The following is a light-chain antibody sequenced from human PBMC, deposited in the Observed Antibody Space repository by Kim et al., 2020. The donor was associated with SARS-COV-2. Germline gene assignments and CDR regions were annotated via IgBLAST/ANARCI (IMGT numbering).Light chain of an antibody. Sequence: DIQLTQSPSFLSASVGDRVTITCRASQDISKSLAWCQQKPGKAPNLLIYGAATLQSGVPSRFSGSGSGTEFTLTISSLQPEDFATYYCQQLNSFPWTFGQGTKVDIK. V-gene: IGKV1-9*01. J-gene: IGKJ1*01. CDR1: QDISKS. CDR2: GAA. CDR3: QQLNSFPWT.